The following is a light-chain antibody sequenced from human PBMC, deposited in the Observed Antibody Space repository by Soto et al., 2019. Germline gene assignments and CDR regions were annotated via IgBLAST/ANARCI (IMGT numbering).Light chain of an antibody. CDR3: QRYDSAPLT. J-gene: IGKJ4*01. Sequence: EIVLTQSPATLSLSPGERATLSCRASQSVNNFLAWYQQKPGQAPRLLIYDVSNRATGIPARFIGSGSWTDFTLTISSLQPVDVSTYYGQRYDSAPLTFVGGTKVDIK. CDR1: QSVNNF. CDR2: DVS. V-gene: IGKV3-11*01.